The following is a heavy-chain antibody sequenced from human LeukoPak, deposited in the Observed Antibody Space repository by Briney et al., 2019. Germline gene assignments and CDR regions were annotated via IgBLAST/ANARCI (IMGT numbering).Heavy chain of an antibody. CDR2: LYTSGRT. D-gene: IGHD3/OR15-3a*01. CDR3: ARVGLVPAAFDI. Sequence: PSETLSLTCIVSGGSISTYSWTWIRQPAGKGLECIGRLYTSGRTHHNPSLESRVTISVDTSKNHFSLKLSSVTAADSAVYYCARVGLVPAAFDIWGQGTMVTVSS. V-gene: IGHV4-4*07. J-gene: IGHJ3*02. CDR1: GGSISTYS.